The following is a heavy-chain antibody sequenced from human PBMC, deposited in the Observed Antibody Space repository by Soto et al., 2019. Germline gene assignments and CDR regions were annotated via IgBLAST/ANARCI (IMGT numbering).Heavy chain of an antibody. V-gene: IGHV3-21*01. Sequence: EVQVVEAGGGLVKPGGSLRLSCTASGSTFRNYGMNWVRQAPGKGLEWVSSSDESGNYIYYADSVQGRFTMSRDNAKNSLYLQMYSLTAADTATYFCARDESAGSSIRYWGQGTLVTVSS. D-gene: IGHD2-2*01. CDR1: GSTFRNYG. J-gene: IGHJ4*02. CDR3: ARDESAGSSIRY. CDR2: SDESGNYI.